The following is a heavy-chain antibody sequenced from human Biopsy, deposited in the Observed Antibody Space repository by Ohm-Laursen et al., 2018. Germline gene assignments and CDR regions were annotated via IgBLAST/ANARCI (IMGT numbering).Heavy chain of an antibody. CDR2: IYYSGST. Sequence: SDTLSLTCTVSGGSIYNFFWSWIRQPPGKGLEWIGYIYYSGSTNYNPSLKSRVTISVDRSKNHFSLELSSVTAADTAVYYCARLPHGDYRYNFDYWGQGTLVTVSS. CDR3: ARLPHGDYRYNFDY. V-gene: IGHV4-59*08. D-gene: IGHD4-17*01. CDR1: GGSIYNFF. J-gene: IGHJ4*02.